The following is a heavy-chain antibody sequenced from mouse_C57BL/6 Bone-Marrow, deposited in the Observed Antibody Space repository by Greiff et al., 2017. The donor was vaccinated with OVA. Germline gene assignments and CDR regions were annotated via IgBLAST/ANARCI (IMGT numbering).Heavy chain of an antibody. CDR1: GFSLTSYG. Sequence: VQLKESGPGLVQPSQSLSITCTVSGFSLTSYGVHWVRQSPGKGLEWLGVIWSGGSTDYNAAFISRLSISKDNSKSQVFFKMNSLQADDTAIYYCARKIYYDYDGWFAYWGQGTLVTVSA. D-gene: IGHD2-4*01. J-gene: IGHJ3*01. CDR2: IWSGGST. CDR3: ARKIYYDYDGWFAY. V-gene: IGHV2-2*01.